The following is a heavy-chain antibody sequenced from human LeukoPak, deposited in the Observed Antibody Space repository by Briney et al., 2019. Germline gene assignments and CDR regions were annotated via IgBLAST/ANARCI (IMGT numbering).Heavy chain of an antibody. V-gene: IGHV3-74*01. CDR1: GFTFSRYY. CDR2: INSDGSST. CDR3: TRVFVGDEYSSSGY. J-gene: IGHJ4*02. Sequence: PGGSLRLSCAASGFTFSRYYMHWVRQAPGKGLVWFSRINSDGSSTTYADSVKGRFTISRDNAKNTLYLQMNSLKVEDTAVYYCTRVFVGDEYSSSGYWGQGTLVTVSS. D-gene: IGHD6-13*01.